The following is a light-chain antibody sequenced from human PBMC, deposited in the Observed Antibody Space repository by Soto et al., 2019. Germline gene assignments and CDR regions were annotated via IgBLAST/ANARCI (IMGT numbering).Light chain of an antibody. CDR3: QQYSNWPQA. CDR2: GAS. V-gene: IGKV3-15*01. Sequence: EIGLTQSPATLSVSPWERATLSCRASKSVSSNLAWYQHKPGQAPRLLLYGASTRATGIPARFSGSGSGTEFTLTISSLQSEDFAVYFCQQYSNWPQAFGQGTKVDIK. J-gene: IGKJ1*01. CDR1: KSVSSN.